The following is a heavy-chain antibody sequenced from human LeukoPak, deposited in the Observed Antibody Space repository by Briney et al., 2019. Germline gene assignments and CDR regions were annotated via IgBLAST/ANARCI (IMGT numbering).Heavy chain of an antibody. V-gene: IGHV4-34*01. D-gene: IGHD3-10*01. CDR1: GGPFSGYF. CDR2: IHNSGTT. J-gene: IGHJ4*02. CDR3: ARRYYYNLVSFPFDF. Sequence: KPSETLSLTCAVSGGPFSGYFWSWIRQSSGKGLEWIGEIHNSGTTNYNPSLNSRVTISEDTSKNQFYLNLSSVTAADTAVYYCARRYYYNLVSFPFDFWGQGTLVTVSS.